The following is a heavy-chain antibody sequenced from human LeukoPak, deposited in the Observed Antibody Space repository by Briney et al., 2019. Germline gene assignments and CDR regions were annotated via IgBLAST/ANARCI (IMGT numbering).Heavy chain of an antibody. CDR3: ARERGHQGIYYYHYGMDV. CDR2: IYSGGST. CDR1: GFTVSSNY. Sequence: GGSLRLSCAASGFTVSSNYMSWVRQAPGKGLEWVSVIYSGGSTYYADSVKGRFTISRDNSKNTLYLQMNSLRAEDTAVYYCARERGHQGIYYYHYGMDVWGQGTTVTVSS. D-gene: IGHD3-10*01. J-gene: IGHJ6*02. V-gene: IGHV3-66*01.